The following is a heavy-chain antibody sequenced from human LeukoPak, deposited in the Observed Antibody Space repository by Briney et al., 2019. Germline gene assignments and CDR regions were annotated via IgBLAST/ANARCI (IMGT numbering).Heavy chain of an antibody. D-gene: IGHD1-7*01. J-gene: IGHJ4*02. CDR3: ARGGTILSY. CDR1: GYSISSGYY. CDR2: IDHSGST. V-gene: IGHV4-38-2*02. Sequence: SETLSLTCTVSGYSISSGYYWGWIRQPPGKGLEWTGSIDHSGSTYYNPSLKSRITISVDTSKNQFSLKLSSVTAADTAVYYCARGGTILSYWGQGTLVTVSS.